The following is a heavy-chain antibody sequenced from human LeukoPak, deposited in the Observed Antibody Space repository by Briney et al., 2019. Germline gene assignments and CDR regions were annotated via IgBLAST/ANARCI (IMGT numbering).Heavy chain of an antibody. V-gene: IGHV3-30*02. CDR1: GFTFSSYG. D-gene: IGHD3-9*01. J-gene: IGHJ3*02. Sequence: QSGGSLRLSCAASGFTFSSYGMHWVRQAPGKGLEWVAFIRYDGSNKYYADSVKGRFTISRDNSKNTLYLQMNSLRAEDTAVYYCAKLVLGDYDILTGSEAFDIWGQGTMVTVSS. CDR3: AKLVLGDYDILTGSEAFDI. CDR2: IRYDGSNK.